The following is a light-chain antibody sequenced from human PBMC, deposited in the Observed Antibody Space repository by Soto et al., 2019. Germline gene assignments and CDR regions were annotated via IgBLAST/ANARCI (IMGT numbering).Light chain of an antibody. J-gene: IGKJ5*01. V-gene: IGKV1-16*01. CDR1: GDISTF. Sequence: DIQMPQSPSSLSASVGDSVTITCRATGDISTFLAWFQQKPGKPPKSLIYAASRLQSGVPSRFSGSGSATDFTLAISSLQPEDFGTYYCQHYNGYPQTFGQGTRLEIK. CDR3: QHYNGYPQT. CDR2: AAS.